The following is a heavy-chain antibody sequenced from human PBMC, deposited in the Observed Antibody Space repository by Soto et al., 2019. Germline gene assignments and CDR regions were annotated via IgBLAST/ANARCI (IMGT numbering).Heavy chain of an antibody. CDR2: ISPWKGNT. J-gene: IGHJ4*02. CDR1: GYNFMPYG. Sequence: QVQLVQSGAEVKKPGASVKVSCKASGYNFMPYGVNWVRQAPGQGLEWMGWISPWKGNTNYAQSFQGRDTMTTDTSTSTAYMELRSLTSDDTAVYYCARDLDPSGSYYTDYWGPGTLVTVSS. CDR3: ARDLDPSGSYYTDY. D-gene: IGHD3-10*01. V-gene: IGHV1-18*04.